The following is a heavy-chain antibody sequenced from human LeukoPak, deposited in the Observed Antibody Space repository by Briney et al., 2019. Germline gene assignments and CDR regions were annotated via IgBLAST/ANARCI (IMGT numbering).Heavy chain of an antibody. CDR1: GYTFTSYG. CDR2: ISAYNGNT. Sequence: ASVNVSCKASGYTFTSYGISWVRQAPGQGLEWMGWISAYNGNTNYAQKFQGRVTMTRDTSISTAYMELSRLRSDDTAVYYCARGTREIYDSSGYYSTFVYWGQGTLVTVSS. J-gene: IGHJ4*02. D-gene: IGHD3-22*01. V-gene: IGHV1-18*01. CDR3: ARGTREIYDSSGYYSTFVY.